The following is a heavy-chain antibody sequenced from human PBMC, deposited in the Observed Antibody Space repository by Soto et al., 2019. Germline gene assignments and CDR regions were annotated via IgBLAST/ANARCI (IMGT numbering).Heavy chain of an antibody. CDR3: ARGATVTQFDY. CDR2: GSYSGTT. J-gene: IGHJ4*02. D-gene: IGHD4-17*01. V-gene: IGHV4-61*01. CDR1: GVSVSSGSFY. Sequence: SETLSLTCTVSGVSVSSGSFYWAWIRQPPGKGLEWIGFGSYSGTTNYKPSLKSRVTISVDTSRSQISLKVSSLTAADTAVYYCARGATVTQFDYWGRETLVTVSS.